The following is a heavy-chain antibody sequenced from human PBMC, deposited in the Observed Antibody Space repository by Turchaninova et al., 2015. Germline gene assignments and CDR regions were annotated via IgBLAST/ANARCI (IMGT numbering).Heavy chain of an antibody. J-gene: IGHJ4*02. CDR3: ARVDYDHIWGSSIDY. D-gene: IGHD3-16*01. V-gene: IGHV4-39*01. CDR1: GGPISSTSYS. CDR2: IYNSGRT. Sequence: QLQLPESGPGLVKPSATLSLTFIVCGGPISSTSYSWGWIRQPPGKGREWIGSIYNSGRTYYNPSLKSRGTISADTSKNQFSLKLSSVTAADTAVYYCARVDYDHIWGSSIDYWGQGTLVTVAS.